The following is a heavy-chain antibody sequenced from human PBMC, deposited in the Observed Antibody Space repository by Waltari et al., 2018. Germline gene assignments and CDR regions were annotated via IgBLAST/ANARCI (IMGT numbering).Heavy chain of an antibody. Sequence: EVQLVESGGGLVQPGGSLKLSCAASGFTFSSYWMSWVRQAPGKGLEWVANIKQDGSEKYYVDSVKGRFTISRDNAKNSLYLQMNSLRAEDTAVYYCASTFGVVTNWFDPWGQGTLVTVSS. CDR2: IKQDGSEK. V-gene: IGHV3-7*01. CDR3: ASTFGVVTNWFDP. J-gene: IGHJ5*02. D-gene: IGHD3-3*01. CDR1: GFTFSSYW.